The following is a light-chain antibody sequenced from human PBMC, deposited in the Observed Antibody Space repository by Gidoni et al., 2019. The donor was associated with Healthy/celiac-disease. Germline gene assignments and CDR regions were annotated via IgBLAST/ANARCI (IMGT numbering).Light chain of an antibody. Sequence: DIQMTQSPSTLSASVGDRVTITCRASQSISSWLAWYQQKPGKAPKLLIYKASSLESGVPSRFSGSGSGTECTLTISSLKPDDCATYYCQQYNSYPLTFGQGTKVEIK. J-gene: IGKJ1*01. V-gene: IGKV1-5*03. CDR2: KAS. CDR3: QQYNSYPLT. CDR1: QSISSW.